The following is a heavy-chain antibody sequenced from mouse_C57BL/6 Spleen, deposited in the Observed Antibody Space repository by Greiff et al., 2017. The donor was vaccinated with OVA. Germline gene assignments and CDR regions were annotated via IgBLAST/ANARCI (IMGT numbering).Heavy chain of an antibody. CDR2: IDPETGGT. Sequence: VQLQQSGAELVRPGASVTLSCKASGYTFTDYEMHWVKQTPVHGLEWIGAIDPETGGTAYNQKFKGKAILTADKSSSTAYMELRSLTSEDSAVYYCTRKGGYLYAMDYWGQGTSVTVSS. D-gene: IGHD2-2*01. J-gene: IGHJ4*01. CDR1: GYTFTDYE. V-gene: IGHV1-15*01. CDR3: TRKGGYLYAMDY.